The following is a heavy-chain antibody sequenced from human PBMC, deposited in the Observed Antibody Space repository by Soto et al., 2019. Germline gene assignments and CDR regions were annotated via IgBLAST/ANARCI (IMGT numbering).Heavy chain of an antibody. V-gene: IGHV3-21*01. Sequence: GGSLRLSCAASGFTFSSYSMNWVRQAPGKGLEWVSSISSSSSYIYYADSGKGRFTISRDNAKNSLYLQMNSLRAEDAAVYYCEREGRGNGDWVRGPFDYWGQGTLVTVSS. CDR3: EREGRGNGDWVRGPFDY. CDR1: GFTFSSYS. CDR2: ISSSSSYI. D-gene: IGHD2-21*01. J-gene: IGHJ4*02.